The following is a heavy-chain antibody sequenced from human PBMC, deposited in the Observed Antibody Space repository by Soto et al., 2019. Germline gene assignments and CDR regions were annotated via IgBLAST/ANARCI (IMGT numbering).Heavy chain of an antibody. CDR3: ARLPSGYTSDDAFDI. V-gene: IGHV5-10-1*01. J-gene: IGHJ3*02. Sequence: GESLKISCKGSGYSFTSYWISWVRQMPGKGLEWMGRIDPSDSYTNYSPSFQGHVTISADKSISTAYLQCSSLKASDTAMYYCARLPSGYTSDDAFDIWGQGTMVTVSS. CDR1: GYSFTSYW. CDR2: IDPSDSYT. D-gene: IGHD3-3*01.